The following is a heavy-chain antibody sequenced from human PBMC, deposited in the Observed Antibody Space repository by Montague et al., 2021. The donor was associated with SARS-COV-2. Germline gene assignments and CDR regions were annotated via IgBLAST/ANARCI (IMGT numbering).Heavy chain of an antibody. V-gene: IGHV4-31*03. CDR2: IYYSGST. D-gene: IGHD3-9*01. J-gene: IGHJ6*02. CDR1: GGSISSGGYH. CDR3: ARYEGYYDILTGYSTPYYYYGMDV. Sequence: TLSLTCTVSGGSISSGGYHWSWIRQHPGKGLEWIGYIYYSGSTYYNPSLKSRVTISVDTSKNQFSLKLSSVTAADTAVYYCARYEGYYDILTGYSTPYYYYGMDVWGQGTTVTVSS.